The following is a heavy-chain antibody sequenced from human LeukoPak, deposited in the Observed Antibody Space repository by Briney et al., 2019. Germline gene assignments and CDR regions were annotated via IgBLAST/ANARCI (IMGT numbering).Heavy chain of an antibody. CDR1: GGSISGYY. CDR3: ARSPPGWYYDNSGQYYFDT. J-gene: IGHJ4*02. V-gene: IGHV4-59*08. D-gene: IGHD3-22*01. Sequence: PSETLSLTRTVSGGSISGYYWSWIRQSPGKRLEWIAYISFTGNTNYNPSLKSRVTISLDTSKTHFSLTLSSLTAADTAVYYCARSPPGWYYDNSGQYYFDTWGQGALVTVSS. CDR2: ISFTGNT.